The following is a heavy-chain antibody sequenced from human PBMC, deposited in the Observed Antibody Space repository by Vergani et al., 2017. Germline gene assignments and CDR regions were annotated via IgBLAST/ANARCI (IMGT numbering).Heavy chain of an antibody. V-gene: IGHV3-9*01. CDR1: GFTFDDYA. CDR2: ISWNSGSI. D-gene: IGHD6-6*01. Sequence: EVQLVESGGGLVQPGRSLRLSCAASGFTFDDYAMHWVRQAPGKGLEWVSGISWNSGSIGYADSVKGRVTISRDNAKNSLYLQMNSLRAEDTALYYCAKVEAAHDAFDIWGQGTMVTVSS. J-gene: IGHJ3*02. CDR3: AKVEAAHDAFDI.